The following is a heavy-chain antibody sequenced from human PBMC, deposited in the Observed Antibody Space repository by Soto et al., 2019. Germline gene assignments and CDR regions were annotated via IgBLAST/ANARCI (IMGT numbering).Heavy chain of an antibody. CDR3: ARESRYCSGGSCYFLPGIDY. D-gene: IGHD2-15*01. CDR1: GGTFSSYA. Sequence: QVQLVQSGAEVKKPGSSVKVSCKASGGTFSSYAISWVRQAPGQGLEWMGGIIPIFGTANYAQKFQGRVTISADESTSTDYMGLSSRRSEDTAVYYCARESRYCSGGSCYFLPGIDYWGQGTLVTVSS. CDR2: IIPIFGTA. V-gene: IGHV1-69*12. J-gene: IGHJ4*02.